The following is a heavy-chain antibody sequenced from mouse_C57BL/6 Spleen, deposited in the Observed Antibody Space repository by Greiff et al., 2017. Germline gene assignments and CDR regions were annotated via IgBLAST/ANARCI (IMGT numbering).Heavy chain of an antibody. Sequence: VKLVESGGGLVKPGGSLKLSCAASGFTFSSYTMSWVRQTPEKRLEWVATISGGGGNTYYPDSVEGRITISSDNAKNTLYLQMSSLRSEDTALYYCARHYYGSSYWYFDVGGTGTTVTVSS. CDR1: GFTFSSYT. V-gene: IGHV5-9*01. CDR3: ARHYYGSSYWYFDV. CDR2: ISGGGGNT. J-gene: IGHJ1*03. D-gene: IGHD1-1*01.